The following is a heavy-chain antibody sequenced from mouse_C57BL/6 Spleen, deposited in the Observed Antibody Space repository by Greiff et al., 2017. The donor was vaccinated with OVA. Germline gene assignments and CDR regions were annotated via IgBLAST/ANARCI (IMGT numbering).Heavy chain of an antibody. V-gene: IGHV5-4*01. CDR2: ISDGGSYT. D-gene: IGHD2-5*01. Sequence: DVMLVESGGGLVKPGGSLKLSCAASGFTFSSYAMSWVRQTPEKRLEWVATISDGGSYTYYPDNVKGRFTISRDNAKNNLYLQMSHLKSEDTAMYYCARDKSNYFWFAYWGQGTLVTVSA. CDR1: GFTFSSYA. CDR3: ARDKSNYFWFAY. J-gene: IGHJ3*01.